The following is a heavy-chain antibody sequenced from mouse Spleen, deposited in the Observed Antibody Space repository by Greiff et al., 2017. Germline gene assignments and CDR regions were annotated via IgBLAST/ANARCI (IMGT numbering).Heavy chain of an antibody. D-gene: IGHD3-1*01. V-gene: IGHV14-3*02. CDR2: IDPANGNT. J-gene: IGHJ2*01. Sequence: EVQLQQSGAELVKPGASVKLSCTASGFNIKDTYMHWVKQRPEQGLEWIGRIDPANGNTKYDPKFQGKATITADTSSNTAYLQLSSLTSEDTAVYYCARRGYVSYYFDYWGQGTTLTVSS. CDR1: GFNIKDTY. CDR3: ARRGYVSYYFDY.